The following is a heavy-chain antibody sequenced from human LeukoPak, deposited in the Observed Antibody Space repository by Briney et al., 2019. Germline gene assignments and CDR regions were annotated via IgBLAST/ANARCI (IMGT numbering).Heavy chain of an antibody. Sequence: GTSLRLSCAGSGFDFSDYSMHWVRQAPDKGLEWVAFMSYDGSNEFHADSVKGRFTISRDNSKKTLYLQMNSLLSEDTAVYCCARGKGSGAYLIDYWGQGTLVTVSS. D-gene: IGHD1-26*01. CDR3: ARGKGSGAYLIDY. CDR2: MSYDGSNE. J-gene: IGHJ4*02. CDR1: GFDFSDYS. V-gene: IGHV3-30-3*01.